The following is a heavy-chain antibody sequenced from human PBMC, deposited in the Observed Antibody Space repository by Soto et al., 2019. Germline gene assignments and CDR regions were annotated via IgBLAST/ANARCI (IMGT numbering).Heavy chain of an antibody. CDR2: IKHDGSVQ. V-gene: IGHV3-7*03. D-gene: IGHD4-4*01. Sequence: PGGSLRLSCEASGFTFSGYWMSWVRQAPGKGLEWVADIKHDGSVQYYVDSVKGRLTISRDNAKKQLYLQMNGLRAEDTALYYCARAPYSNAWCRFDLWGQGTLVTVSS. CDR3: ARAPYSNAWCRFDL. CDR1: GFTFSGYW. J-gene: IGHJ4*02.